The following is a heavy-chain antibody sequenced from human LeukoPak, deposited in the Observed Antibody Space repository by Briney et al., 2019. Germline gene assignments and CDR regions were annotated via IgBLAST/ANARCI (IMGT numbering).Heavy chain of an antibody. J-gene: IGHJ6*02. CDR2: IIPILGIA. D-gene: IGHD2-21*02. Sequence: RGASVKVSCKASGGTFSSYAISWVRQAPGQGLEWMGRIIPILGIANYAQKFQGRVTITADKSTSTAYMELSSLRSEDTAVYYCARAADTYCGGDCYLEVQLISYYYGMDVWGQGTTVTVSS. CDR3: ARAADTYCGGDCYLEVQLISYYYGMDV. CDR1: GGTFSSYA. V-gene: IGHV1-69*04.